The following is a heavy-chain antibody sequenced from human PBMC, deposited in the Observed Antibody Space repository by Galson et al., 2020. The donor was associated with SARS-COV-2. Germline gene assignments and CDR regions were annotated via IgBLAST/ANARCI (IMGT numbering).Heavy chain of an antibody. D-gene: IGHD2-8*01. V-gene: IGHV1-58*01. CDR1: GFTFTSSA. CDR3: ANLGYCTNGVCYSVSEIDY. Sequence: SVKVSCKASGFTFTSSAVQWVRQARGQRLEWIGWVVIGTGNTNYAQNFQERVTITRDMSTNTAYMELSSLRSEDTAVYYCANLGYCTNGVCYSVSEIDYWGQGTLVTVSS. CDR2: VVIGTGNT. J-gene: IGHJ4*02.